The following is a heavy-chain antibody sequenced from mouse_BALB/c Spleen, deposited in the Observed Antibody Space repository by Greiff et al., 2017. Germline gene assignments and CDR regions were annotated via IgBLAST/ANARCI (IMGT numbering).Heavy chain of an antibody. J-gene: IGHJ4*01. CDR3: ARGGVDRSAMEY. D-gene: IGHD3-2*01. V-gene: IGHV5-4*02. CDR1: GFSFSDYY. CDR2: ISDGGSYT. Sequence: EVMLVESGGGLVKPGGSLKLSCAASGFSFSDYYMYWVRQTPEKRLEWVATISDGGSYTYYPDSVKGRFTISRDNAKNNLYLQMSSQKSEDTAMYYCARGGVDRSAMEYWGEGNTVTVSA.